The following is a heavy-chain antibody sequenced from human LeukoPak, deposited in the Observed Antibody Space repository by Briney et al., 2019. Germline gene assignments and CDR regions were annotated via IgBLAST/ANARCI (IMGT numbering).Heavy chain of an antibody. J-gene: IGHJ5*02. CDR3: ARGGYQLLYSFDP. CDR1: GYSISSGYY. D-gene: IGHD2-2*01. Sequence: SETLSLTCAVSGYSISSGYYWGWIRQPPGKGLEWIGSIYYSGSTYYNPSLKSRLTISVDTSKNQFSLKLSSMTAADTAVYYCARGGYQLLYSFDPWGQGTLVTVSS. CDR2: IYYSGST. V-gene: IGHV4-38-2*01.